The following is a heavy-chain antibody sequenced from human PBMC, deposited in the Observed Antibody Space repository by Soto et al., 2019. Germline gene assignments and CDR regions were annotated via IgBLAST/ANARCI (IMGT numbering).Heavy chain of an antibody. CDR2: INPSGGST. Sequence: QVQLVQSGAEVKKPGASVKVSCKASGYTFTSYYMHWVRQAPGQGLEWMGIINPSGGSTSYAQKFQGRVTMTRDTSTSTVYMELSSLRSEDTAVYYCARDCGYCSSTSRPTGSYYYYYGMDVWGQGTTVTVSS. V-gene: IGHV1-46*03. J-gene: IGHJ6*02. CDR3: ARDCGYCSSTSRPTGSYYYYYGMDV. D-gene: IGHD2-2*03. CDR1: GYTFTSYY.